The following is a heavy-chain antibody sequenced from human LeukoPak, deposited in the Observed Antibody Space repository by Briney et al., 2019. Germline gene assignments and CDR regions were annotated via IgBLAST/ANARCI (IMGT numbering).Heavy chain of an antibody. J-gene: IGHJ1*01. Sequence: SETLSLTCTVSGGSISSYYWSWIRQPAGKGLEWIGSIYYSGSTYYNPSLKSRVTISVDTSKNQFSLKLSSVTAADTAVYYCARDRSSTWYPGYFQHWGQGTLVTVSS. V-gene: IGHV4-4*07. CDR2: IYYSGST. CDR1: GGSISSYY. CDR3: ARDRSSTWYPGYFQH. D-gene: IGHD6-13*01.